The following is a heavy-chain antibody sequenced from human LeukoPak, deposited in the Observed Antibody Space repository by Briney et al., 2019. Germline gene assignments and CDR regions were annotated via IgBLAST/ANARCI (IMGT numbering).Heavy chain of an antibody. D-gene: IGHD1-26*01. V-gene: IGHV3-23*01. J-gene: IGHJ3*02. Sequence: GGSLRLSCAASGFTFSSYGMSWVRQAPGKGLEWVSAIGGSGGSTYYADSVKGRFTISRDNSKNTLYLQMNSLRAEDTAVYYCAREDVAQGAFDIWGQGTMVTVSS. CDR1: GFTFSSYG. CDR2: IGGSGGST. CDR3: AREDVAQGAFDI.